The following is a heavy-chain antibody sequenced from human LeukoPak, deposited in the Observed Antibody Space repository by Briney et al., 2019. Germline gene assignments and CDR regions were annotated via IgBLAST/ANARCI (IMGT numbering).Heavy chain of an antibody. J-gene: IGHJ4*02. CDR2: IHPSGGST. V-gene: IGHV1-46*01. CDR3: ARAHLHYGDSIHDLDY. CDR1: GYTFTIYY. Sequence: ASVTVSFTASGYTFTIYYMHWVRQAPGQGLEWMGIIHPSGGSTSYAQKFQGRVTMTRDTSTSTVYMELSSLRSEDTAVYYCARAHLHYGDSIHDLDYWGQGTLVTVSS. D-gene: IGHD4-17*01.